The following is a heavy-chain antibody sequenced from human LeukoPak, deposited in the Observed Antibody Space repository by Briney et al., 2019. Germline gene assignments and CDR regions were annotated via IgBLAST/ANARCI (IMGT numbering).Heavy chain of an antibody. CDR3: ARSGVHKWELPTGYFDD. CDR2: IYTSGST. J-gene: IGHJ4*02. D-gene: IGHD1-26*01. Sequence: PSQTLSLTCTVSGGSISSGSYYWSWIRQPAGKGLEWIGRIYTSGSTNYNPSLKSRVTISVDTSKNQFSLKVGSVTAADTAVYYCARSGVHKWELPTGYFDDWGQGTLVTVSS. CDR1: GGSISSGSYY. V-gene: IGHV4-61*02.